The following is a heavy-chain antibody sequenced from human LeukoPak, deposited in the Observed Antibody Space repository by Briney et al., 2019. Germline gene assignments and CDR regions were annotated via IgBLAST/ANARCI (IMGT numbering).Heavy chain of an antibody. D-gene: IGHD5-24*01. CDR3: ARGDTDGYTLRFDY. Sequence: SETLSLTCTVSGGSIKSYYWSWIRQPPEKEPEWIGYIYYSGSTNYNPSLKSRVTISVDTSKNQFSLKLSSVTAADTAVYYCARGDTDGYTLRFDYWGQGTLVTVSS. J-gene: IGHJ4*02. CDR1: GGSIKSYY. CDR2: IYYSGST. V-gene: IGHV4-59*01.